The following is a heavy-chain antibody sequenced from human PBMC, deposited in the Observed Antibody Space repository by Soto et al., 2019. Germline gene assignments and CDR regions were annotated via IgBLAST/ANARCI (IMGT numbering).Heavy chain of an antibody. V-gene: IGHV3-30*04. CDR3: ARAFNYGMDV. J-gene: IGHJ6*02. CDR2: ISFDDKNK. CDR1: GFTFSNAP. Sequence: QVQLVESGGGVVQPGTSLRLSCAASGFTFSNAPMHWVRQAPGKGLEWVTLISFDDKNKYYADYVWGRFTISRDRSKSTLYLEMGSFRVEDTAVYRCARAFNYGMDVWGQGTTVTVSS.